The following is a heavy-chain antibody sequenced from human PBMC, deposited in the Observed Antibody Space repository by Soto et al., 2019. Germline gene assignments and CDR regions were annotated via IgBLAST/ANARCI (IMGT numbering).Heavy chain of an antibody. J-gene: IGHJ5*02. Sequence: PGGSLRLSCAASGFTFSSYAMSWVRQAPGKGLEWVSAISGSGGSTYYADSVKGRFAISRDNSKNTLYLQMNSLRAEDTAVYYRATWGPYSSGWYVDWFDPWGQGTLVTVSS. CDR1: GFTFSSYA. D-gene: IGHD6-19*01. CDR2: ISGSGGST. V-gene: IGHV3-23*01. CDR3: ATWGPYSSGWYVDWFDP.